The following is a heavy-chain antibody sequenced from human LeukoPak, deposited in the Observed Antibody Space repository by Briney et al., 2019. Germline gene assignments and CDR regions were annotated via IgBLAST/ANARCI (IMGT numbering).Heavy chain of an antibody. CDR2: INSDGSST. D-gene: IGHD1-26*01. V-gene: IGHV3-74*01. Sequence: GGSLRLSCAASGFTFSSHWMHWVRQAPGKGLVWVSRINSDGSSTSYADSVKGRFTISRDNAKNTLFLQMNSLRAEDTAVYYCVRDGVGAPPFDYWGQGALVTVSS. J-gene: IGHJ4*02. CDR1: GFTFSSHW. CDR3: VRDGVGAPPFDY.